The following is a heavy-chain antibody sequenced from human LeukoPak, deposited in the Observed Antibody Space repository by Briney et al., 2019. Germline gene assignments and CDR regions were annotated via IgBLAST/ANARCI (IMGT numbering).Heavy chain of an antibody. CDR2: IIPIFGTA. V-gene: IGHV1-69*13. Sequence: SVEVSCKASGGTFSSYAISWVRQAPGQGLEWMGGIIPIFGTANYAQKFQGRVTITADESTSTAYMELSSLRSEDTAVYYCATDPFYYYGSGSGYWGQGTLVTVSS. J-gene: IGHJ4*02. D-gene: IGHD3-10*01. CDR3: ATDPFYYYGSGSGY. CDR1: GGTFSSYA.